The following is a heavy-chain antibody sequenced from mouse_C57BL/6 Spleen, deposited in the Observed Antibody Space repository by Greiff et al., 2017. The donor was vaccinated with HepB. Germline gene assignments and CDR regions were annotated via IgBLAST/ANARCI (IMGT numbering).Heavy chain of an antibody. CDR2: IDPSDSYT. J-gene: IGHJ2*01. CDR1: GYTFTSYW. V-gene: IGHV1-50*01. Sequence: VQLQQPGAKLVKPGASVKLSCKASGYTFTSYWMQWVKQRPGQGLEWIGEIDPSDSYTNYNQKFKGKATLTVDTSSSTAYMQLSSLTSEDSAVYYCATYYYDDYWGQGTTLTVSS. D-gene: IGHD1-1*01. CDR3: ATYYYDDY.